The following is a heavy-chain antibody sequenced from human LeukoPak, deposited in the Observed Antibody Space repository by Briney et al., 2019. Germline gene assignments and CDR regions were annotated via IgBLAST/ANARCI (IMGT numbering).Heavy chain of an antibody. CDR2: ISNDSVDK. D-gene: IGHD3-3*01. J-gene: IGHJ3*02. Sequence: GGSLRLSCVGSGFRFSDYYMSWVRQAPGKGLEWVSYISNDSVDKYYVDSVRGRFTISRDNAKKSMYLQMSGLRVEDTAVYYCARRDWVSGAVRAFDIWGQGTMVTVSS. CDR3: ARRDWVSGAVRAFDI. CDR1: GFRFSDYY. V-gene: IGHV3-11*04.